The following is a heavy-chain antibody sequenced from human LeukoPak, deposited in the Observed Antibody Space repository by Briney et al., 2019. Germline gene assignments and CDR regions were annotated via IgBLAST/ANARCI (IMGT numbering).Heavy chain of an antibody. Sequence: ASVKVSCKASGYTFTGYYMHWVRQAPGQGLEWMGWINPNSGGTNYAQKFQGRVTMTRDTSISTAYMELSRLRSDDTAVYYCARGLYCSSTSCYRFAPWGQGTLVTVSS. CDR2: INPNSGGT. J-gene: IGHJ5*02. CDR3: ARGLYCSSTSCYRFAP. D-gene: IGHD2-2*01. CDR1: GYTFTGYY. V-gene: IGHV1-2*02.